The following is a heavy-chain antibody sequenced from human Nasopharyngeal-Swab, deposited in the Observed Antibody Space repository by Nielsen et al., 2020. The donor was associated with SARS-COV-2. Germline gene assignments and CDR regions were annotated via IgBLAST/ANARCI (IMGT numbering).Heavy chain of an antibody. D-gene: IGHD3-22*01. CDR2: INHSGNT. CDR3: ASPQGSSGHYYMDV. Sequence: RQAPGKGLEWIGEINHSGNTNYNPSLKSRVTISVDTSKNQFSLKLSSVTAADTAVYYCASPQGSSGHYYMDVWGKGTTVTVSS. V-gene: IGHV4-34*01. J-gene: IGHJ6*03.